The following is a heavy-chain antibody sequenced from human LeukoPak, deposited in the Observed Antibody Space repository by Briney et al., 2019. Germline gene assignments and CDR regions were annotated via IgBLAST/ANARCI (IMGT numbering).Heavy chain of an antibody. D-gene: IGHD3-16*01. Sequence: SDTLSLTCAVSGYSISSSNWWGWVRQPPGEGLEWIAYIYYSGSTYYNPSLKSRVTMSVDTSKNQFSLKLSSVTAVDTAVYYCARSLRGYDFDYWGQGILVTVSS. V-gene: IGHV4-28*01. CDR2: IYYSGST. CDR3: ARSLRGYDFDY. J-gene: IGHJ4*02. CDR1: GYSISSSNW.